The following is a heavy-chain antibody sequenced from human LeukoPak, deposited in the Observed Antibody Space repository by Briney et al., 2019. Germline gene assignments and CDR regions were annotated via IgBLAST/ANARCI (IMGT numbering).Heavy chain of an antibody. D-gene: IGHD3-16*01. J-gene: IGHJ3*02. V-gene: IGHV3-23*01. CDR3: ARDGGDSLYSAFDI. CDR2: ISGSGGNT. CDR1: GFTFSSYA. Sequence: GGSLRLSCAASGFTFSSYAMSWVRQAPGKGLEWVSVISGSGGNTYYADSLKGRFTISRDNSKKTLYLQMNSLRADDTAVYYCARDGGDSLYSAFDIWGHGTMVTVSS.